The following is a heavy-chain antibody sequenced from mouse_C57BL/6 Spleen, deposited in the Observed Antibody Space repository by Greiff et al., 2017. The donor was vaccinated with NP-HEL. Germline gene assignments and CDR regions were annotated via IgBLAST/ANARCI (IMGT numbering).Heavy chain of an antibody. Sequence: EVQGVESGGDLVKPGGSLKLSCAASGFTFSSYGMSWVRQTPDKRLEWVATISSGGSSTYYPDSVKGRFTISSDHAQNTLYLQMSSLKSEDTAMYYRSRDATNYYGSSYDFDDWGQGTTLTVSS. D-gene: IGHD1-1*01. J-gene: IGHJ2*01. V-gene: IGHV5-6*01. CDR1: GFTFSSYG. CDR3: SRDATNYYGSSYDFDD. CDR2: ISSGGSST.